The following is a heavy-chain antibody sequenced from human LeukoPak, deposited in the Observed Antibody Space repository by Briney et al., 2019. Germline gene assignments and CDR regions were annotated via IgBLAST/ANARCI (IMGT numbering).Heavy chain of an antibody. D-gene: IGHD1-26*01. CDR1: GYTFTSYG. V-gene: IGHV1-18*01. Sequence: GASVKVSCKASGYTFTSYGISWVRQAPGQGLEWMGWISAYNGNTNYAQKLQGRVTMTTDTSTSTAYMELRSLRSDDTAVYYCARGIDSGSYSRRFDPWGQGTLVTVSS. CDR2: ISAYNGNT. J-gene: IGHJ5*02. CDR3: ARGIDSGSYSRRFDP.